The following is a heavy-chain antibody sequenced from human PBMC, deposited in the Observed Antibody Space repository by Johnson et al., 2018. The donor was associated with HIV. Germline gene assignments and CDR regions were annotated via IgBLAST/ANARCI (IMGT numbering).Heavy chain of an antibody. CDR3: ARVSSIAALWDAFDI. Sequence: MQLVESGGGVVRPGGSLRLSCAASGFTFDDYGMSWVRQAPGKGLEWVSGINWNGGSTGYADSVKGRFTISRDNAKNSLYLQMNSLRAEDTAMYYCARVSSIAALWDAFDIWGQGTMVTVSS. D-gene: IGHD6-6*01. J-gene: IGHJ3*02. CDR1: GFTFDDYG. V-gene: IGHV3-20*04. CDR2: INWNGGST.